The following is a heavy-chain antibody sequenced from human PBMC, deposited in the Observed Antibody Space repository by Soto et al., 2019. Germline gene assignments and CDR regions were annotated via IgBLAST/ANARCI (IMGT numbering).Heavy chain of an antibody. CDR3: ASSGGYSYGFDY. CDR2: IYYSGST. D-gene: IGHD5-18*01. V-gene: IGHV4-59*01. CDR1: GGSISSYY. J-gene: IGHJ4*02. Sequence: SETLSLTCPVSGGSISSYYWSWIRQPPGKGLEWIGYIYYSGSTNYNPSLKSRVTISVDTSKNQFSLKLSSVTAADTAVYYCASSGGYSYGFDYWGQGTLVTVSS.